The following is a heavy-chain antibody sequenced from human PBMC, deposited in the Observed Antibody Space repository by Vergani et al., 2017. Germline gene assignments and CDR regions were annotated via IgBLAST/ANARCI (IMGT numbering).Heavy chain of an antibody. CDR2: IIPIFGPA. Sequence: QVQLVQSGAEVKKPGSSVRVSCKASGGTLSSFAISWVRQAPGQGLEWMGGIIPIFGPANYAQKFQGRVTITADEATSTAYMELSSRRSEETAVYYCARGGGVGWLQLYFDYWGQGTLVTVSS. V-gene: IGHV1-69*01. CDR3: ARGGGVGWLQLYFDY. J-gene: IGHJ4*02. D-gene: IGHD5-24*01. CDR1: GGTLSSFA.